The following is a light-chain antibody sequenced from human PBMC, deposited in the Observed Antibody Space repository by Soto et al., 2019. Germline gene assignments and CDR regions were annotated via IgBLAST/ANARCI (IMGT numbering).Light chain of an antibody. CDR3: QQYHSYWT. J-gene: IGKJ1*01. CDR2: TAS. CDR1: QGISRW. V-gene: IGKV1D-16*01. Sequence: IQLTQSPSSVSASVGDRVTITGLASQGISRWLAWYQQKPGKAPKLLIYTASRLQSGVPSRFSGSGSGTEFTLTISSLQPDDFSTYYCQQYHSYWTFGQGTKV.